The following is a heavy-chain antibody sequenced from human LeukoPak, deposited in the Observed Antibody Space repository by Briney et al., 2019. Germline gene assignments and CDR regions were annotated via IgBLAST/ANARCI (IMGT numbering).Heavy chain of an antibody. V-gene: IGHV2-5*01. CDR1: GFSLGTSGVA. CDR2: IYWNDDK. J-gene: IGHJ4*02. CDR3: AHVFNTSPAY. Sequence: SGPTLVKPTQTFRLTCTFSGFSLGTSGVAVSWIRQSPEKALEWLALIYWNDDKRYSPSLKSRLTITKDTSKDQVVLTMTNMDPVDTGTHYCAHVFNTSPAYWGQGTLVTVSS.